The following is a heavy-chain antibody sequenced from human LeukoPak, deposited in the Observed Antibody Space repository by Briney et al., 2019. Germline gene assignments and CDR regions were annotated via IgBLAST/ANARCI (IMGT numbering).Heavy chain of an antibody. J-gene: IGHJ4*02. CDR2: IYPGDSDT. V-gene: IGHV5-51*01. CDR3: ARLGVEAYDSSGYYYFDY. Sequence: GESLQISCKSSGYSFTNYWIGWGRPMPGKGLEWMGTIYPGDSDTRYRPSFQGQVTISADKSISTAYLQWSSLKASDTAMYYCARLGVEAYDSSGYYYFDYWGQGALVTVSS. D-gene: IGHD3-22*01. CDR1: GYSFTNYW.